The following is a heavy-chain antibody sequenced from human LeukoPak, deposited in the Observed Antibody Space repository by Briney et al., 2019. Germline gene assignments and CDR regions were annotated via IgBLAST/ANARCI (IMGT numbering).Heavy chain of an antibody. CDR1: GFTFSGYW. CDR3: ARDAQTIFGVVDDAFDI. V-gene: IGHV3-7*05. J-gene: IGHJ3*02. CDR2: IKQDGSEK. Sequence: GGSLRLSCAASGFTFSGYWMSWVRQAPGKGPEWVANIKQDGSEKYYVDSVKGRFTISRDNAKKSLYLQMNSLRAEDTAVYYCARDAQTIFGVVDDAFDIWGPGTMVTVSS. D-gene: IGHD3-3*01.